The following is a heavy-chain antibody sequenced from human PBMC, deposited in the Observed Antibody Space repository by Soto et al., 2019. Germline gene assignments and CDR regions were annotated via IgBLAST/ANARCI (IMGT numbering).Heavy chain of an antibody. CDR1: GFTFSSYA. J-gene: IGHJ6*02. V-gene: IGHV3-23*01. CDR2: IRSSASST. Sequence: GGSLRLSCAASGFTFSSYAMRWVRQAPGKGLEWVSAIRSSASSTYYADSVKGRFTISRDNSKNTVYLQMNSLRAEDTAVYYCAKDKGCTKGVCYRGVYYYGMDVWGQGTTVTVSS. CDR3: AKDKGCTKGVCYRGVYYYGMDV. D-gene: IGHD2-8*01.